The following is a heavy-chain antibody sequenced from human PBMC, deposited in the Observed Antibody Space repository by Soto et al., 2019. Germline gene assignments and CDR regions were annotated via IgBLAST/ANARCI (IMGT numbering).Heavy chain of an antibody. CDR1: GFTFSDYY. J-gene: IGHJ6*02. Sequence: PGGSLRLSCAASGFTFSDYYMSWIRQAPGRGLEWVSYISSSSSYTNYADSVKGRFTISRDNAKNSLYLQMNSLRAEDTAVYYCAGGDYYDSSGLGTVVDVCGQGTTVTVSS. CDR3: AGGDYYDSSGLGTVVDV. CDR2: ISSSSSYT. V-gene: IGHV3-11*06. D-gene: IGHD3-22*01.